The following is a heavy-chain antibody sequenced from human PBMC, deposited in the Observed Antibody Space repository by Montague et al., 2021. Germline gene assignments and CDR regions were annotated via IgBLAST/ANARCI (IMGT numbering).Heavy chain of an antibody. Sequence: SETLSLTCSVSGGSISSSSYYWGWIRQPPGKGLEWIGSMYYSGSTYHNPSLKSRVTISAATSKNQFSLKLSSVTAADTAMYYCARHQGRFGQLFDGMDVWGQGPTVTASS. V-gene: IGHV4-39*01. CDR2: MYYSGST. J-gene: IGHJ6*02. D-gene: IGHD3-10*01. CDR1: GGSISSSSYY. CDR3: ARHQGRFGQLFDGMDV.